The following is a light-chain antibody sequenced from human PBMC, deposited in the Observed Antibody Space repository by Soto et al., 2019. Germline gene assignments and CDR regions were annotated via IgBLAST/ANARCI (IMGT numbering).Light chain of an antibody. CDR2: EVT. CDR1: SSDVGGYNY. J-gene: IGLJ3*02. Sequence: HSALTQPPSASGSPGQSVTISCTGTSSDVGGYNYVSWYQQYPGRAPKLMIYEVTKRPSGVPDRCSGSKSGNTSSLTVSGLQAEDEADYYCSSYAASNNFYFVFGGGTKLTVL. V-gene: IGLV2-8*01. CDR3: SSYAASNNFYFV.